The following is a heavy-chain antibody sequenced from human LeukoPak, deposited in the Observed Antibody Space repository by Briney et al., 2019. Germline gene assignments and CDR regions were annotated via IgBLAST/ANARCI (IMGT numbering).Heavy chain of an antibody. J-gene: IGHJ5*02. CDR2: LYHTGSI. CDR1: NFSISSGYY. CDR3: ARLRRDGYNFPVMIDP. D-gene: IGHD5-24*01. V-gene: IGHV4-38-2*02. Sequence: SETLSLTCTVSNFSISSGYYWGWIRQPPGKGLEWIGSLYHTGSIYYNPSLKSRVASSVDTSKNQFSLKLSSVTAADTAVYYCARLRRDGYNFPVMIDPWGQGTLVTVSS.